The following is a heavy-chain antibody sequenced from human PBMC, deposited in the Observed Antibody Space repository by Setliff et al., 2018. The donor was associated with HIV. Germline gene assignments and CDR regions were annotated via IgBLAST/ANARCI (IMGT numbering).Heavy chain of an antibody. J-gene: IGHJ4*02. CDR2: IYHSGST. D-gene: IGHD2-8*01. Sequence: SETLSLTCAVSGGSISSDNWWNWVRQPPGKGLEWIGEIYHSGSTNYNPSLKSRVTISVDKSKNQFSLKVSSVTAADTAVFYCASGPYCSNGVCRYSVWYFDFWGQGTRVTVSS. CDR1: GGSISSDNW. CDR3: ASGPYCSNGVCRYSVWYFDF. V-gene: IGHV4-4*02.